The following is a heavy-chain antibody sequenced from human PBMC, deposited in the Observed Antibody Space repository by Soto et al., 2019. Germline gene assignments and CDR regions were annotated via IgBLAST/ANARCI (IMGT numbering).Heavy chain of an antibody. CDR1: GFTFSGSA. D-gene: IGHD3-10*01. J-gene: IGHJ6*02. CDR2: IRSKANSYAT. Sequence: GGSLRLSCAASGFTFSGSAMHWVRQASGKGLEWVGRIRSKANSYATAYAASVKGRFTISRDDSKNTAYLQMNSLKTEDTAVYYCTLWFGELLVYYGMDVWGQGTTVTVSS. V-gene: IGHV3-73*01. CDR3: TLWFGELLVYYGMDV.